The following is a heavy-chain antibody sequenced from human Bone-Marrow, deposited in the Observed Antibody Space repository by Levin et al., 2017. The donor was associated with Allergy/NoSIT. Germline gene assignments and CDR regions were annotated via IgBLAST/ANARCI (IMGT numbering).Heavy chain of an antibody. CDR2: IWNDGSNK. CDR1: GFTFSNYG. Sequence: GESLKIPCAASGFTFSNYGMHWVRQAPGKGLEWVAVIWNDGSNKYYADSVKGRFTISRDNSKNTLYLQMNSLRAEDTAVYYCARVRGDGDYIFDYWGQGTLVTVSS. CDR3: ARVRGDGDYIFDY. J-gene: IGHJ4*02. D-gene: IGHD4-17*01. V-gene: IGHV3-33*01.